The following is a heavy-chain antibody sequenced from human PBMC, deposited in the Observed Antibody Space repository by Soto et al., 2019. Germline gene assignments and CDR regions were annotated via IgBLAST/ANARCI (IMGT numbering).Heavy chain of an antibody. CDR3: ARESSHRYCSGGSCSLFGFDY. J-gene: IGHJ4*02. CDR1: GCTFSSYG. V-gene: IGHV3-33*01. CDR2: IWYDGSNK. D-gene: IGHD2-15*01. Sequence: GGYLRLSYAASGCTFSSYGMHGGRLAPGKGLEWVAVIWYDGSNKYYADSVKGRFTISRDNSKNTLYLQMNSLRAEDTAVYYCARESSHRYCSGGSCSLFGFDYWGQGT.